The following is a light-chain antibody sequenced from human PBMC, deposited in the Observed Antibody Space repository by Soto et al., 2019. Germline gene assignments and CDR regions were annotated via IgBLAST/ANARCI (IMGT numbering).Light chain of an antibody. J-gene: IGKJ1*01. V-gene: IGKV1-5*03. CDR2: KAS. Sequence: DIQMTQSPSTLSASVGDRVTITCRASQSISNWLAWYQQKPGKAPKLLIYKASTLKSGVPSRFSGSGSGTDFTLTISSLQPEDFATYYCQQAKGFPWTFGQGTKVDIK. CDR1: QSISNW. CDR3: QQAKGFPWT.